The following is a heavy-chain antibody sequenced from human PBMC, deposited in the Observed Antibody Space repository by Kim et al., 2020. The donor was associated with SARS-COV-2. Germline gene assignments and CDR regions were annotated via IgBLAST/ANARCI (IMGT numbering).Heavy chain of an antibody. CDR2: ISNDGSST. J-gene: IGHJ1*01. CDR1: GFTFSSYW. D-gene: IGHD3-10*01. Sequence: GGSLRLSCAASGFTFSSYWMHWVRQAPGKGLMWVSRISNDGSSTSYADSVKGRFTISRDDAKNTLSLQMNSLRAEDTAVYYCARGRAWFGGLGGGNFQHWGQGTLVTVSS. CDR3: ARGRAWFGGLGGGNFQH. V-gene: IGHV3-74*01.